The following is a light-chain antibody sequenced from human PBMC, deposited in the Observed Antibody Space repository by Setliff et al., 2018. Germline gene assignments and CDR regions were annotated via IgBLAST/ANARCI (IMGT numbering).Light chain of an antibody. CDR1: SSDVGDYDY. CDR2: DVS. Sequence: LTQPASVSGSPGQSITISCIGTSSDVGDYDYVSWYQHHPDEAPKLLIYDVSERPSGISDRFSASKSGNTASLTISRLQTEDEADYYCSSYTSKSAPLYVFGTGTKGTVL. V-gene: IGLV2-14*03. J-gene: IGLJ1*01. CDR3: SSYTSKSAPLYV.